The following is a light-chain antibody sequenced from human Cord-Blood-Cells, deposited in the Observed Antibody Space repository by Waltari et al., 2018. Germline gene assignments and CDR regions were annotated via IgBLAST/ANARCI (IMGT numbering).Light chain of an antibody. CDR3: CSYAGSSTLV. Sequence: QSALTQPASVSGSPGPSITISCTGTSSDVGGYNLFSWYQQHPGKAPKLMIYEGSKRPSGVSNRFSGSKSGNTASLTISGLQAEDEADYYCCSYAGSSTLVFGGGTKLTVL. CDR1: SSDVGGYNL. V-gene: IGLV2-23*01. J-gene: IGLJ3*02. CDR2: EGS.